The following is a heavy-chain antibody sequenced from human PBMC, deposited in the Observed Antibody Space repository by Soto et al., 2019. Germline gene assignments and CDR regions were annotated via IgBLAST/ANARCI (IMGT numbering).Heavy chain of an antibody. J-gene: IGHJ4*02. V-gene: IGHV2-5*02. Sequence: QITLKESGPPLVKPTQTLTLTCSTSGFSLIDSGVAVGWIRQPPGKALDWLALVYWDDDKRYSPSLRTRLTITRDTSKNPVVLTMTNIDPVDTATYYCVHTYADHAGYYFDLWGQGTLVTVSS. CDR3: VHTYADHAGYYFDL. CDR1: GFSLIDSGVA. CDR2: VYWDDDK.